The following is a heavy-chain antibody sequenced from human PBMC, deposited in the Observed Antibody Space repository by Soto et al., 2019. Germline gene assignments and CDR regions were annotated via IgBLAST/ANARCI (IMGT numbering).Heavy chain of an antibody. CDR3: AREYGVCSPLYYYYGMDV. Sequence: GGSLRLSCAASGFNFVNYAMSWVRQAPGKGLEWVAHISGGGDTKYYEDSVKGRFTISRDNSKSTLYLQMNSLRAEDTAVYYCAREYGVCSPLYYYYGMDVWGQGTTVTVSS. V-gene: IGHV3-23*01. CDR1: GFNFVNYA. CDR2: ISGGGDTK. J-gene: IGHJ6*02. D-gene: IGHD2-15*01.